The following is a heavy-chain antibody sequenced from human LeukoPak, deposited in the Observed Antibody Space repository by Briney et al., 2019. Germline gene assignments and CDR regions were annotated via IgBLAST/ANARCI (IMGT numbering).Heavy chain of an antibody. CDR1: GFSFSDSA. CDR3: TRKHNLAFSEYWFEFDH. V-gene: IGHV3-73*01. J-gene: IGHJ4*02. Sequence: GGSLRLSCAASGFSFSDSALHWVRQASGKGPEWLGRIRSKKNTYATAYAASVKGRFTISRDDSKNTVYLQMSSLKTDDTAVYYCTRKHNLAFSEYWFEFDHWGLGTLVTVSS. D-gene: IGHD2/OR15-2a*01. CDR2: IRSKKNTYAT.